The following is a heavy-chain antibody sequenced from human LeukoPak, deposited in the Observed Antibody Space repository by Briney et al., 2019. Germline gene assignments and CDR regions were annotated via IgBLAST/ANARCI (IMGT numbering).Heavy chain of an antibody. CDR2: IYYSGST. V-gene: IGHV4-59*01. J-gene: IGHJ4*02. Sequence: SETLSLTCTVSGGSISSYYWSWIRQPPGEGLEWIGYIYYSGSTNYNPSLKSRVTISVDTSKNQFSLKLSSVTAADTAVYYCARDHKVAGFDYWGQGTLVTVSS. CDR1: GGSISSYY. CDR3: ARDHKVAGFDY. D-gene: IGHD2-15*01.